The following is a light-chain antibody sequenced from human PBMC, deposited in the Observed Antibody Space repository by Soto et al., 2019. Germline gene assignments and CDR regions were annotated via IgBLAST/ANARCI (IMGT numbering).Light chain of an antibody. V-gene: IGLV2-14*01. Sequence: QSVLTQPASVSGSPGQSITISCTGTSSDVGGYNYVSWYQQHPGKAPKLMIYDVSNRPSGVSNRFSGSKSGNTASLTISGLQAEDEADYYYSSYTSSSTLRVFGGGTKLTVL. CDR1: SSDVGGYNY. J-gene: IGLJ2*01. CDR3: SSYTSSSTLRV. CDR2: DVS.